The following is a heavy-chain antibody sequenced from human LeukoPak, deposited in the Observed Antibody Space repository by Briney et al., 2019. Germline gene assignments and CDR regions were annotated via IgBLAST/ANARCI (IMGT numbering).Heavy chain of an antibody. D-gene: IGHD2-2*01. V-gene: IGHV3-23*01. CDR1: GFTFSIYA. Sequence: PGESLGLSCAASGFTFSIYAMSWVRQAPGKGLEWVSSISGSGTNTYYADSVKGRFTISRDTSRNTLYLQMSSLRAEDTAIYYCAKTYCSTTRCLSWGNDYWGQGTLVTVSS. J-gene: IGHJ4*02. CDR3: AKTYCSTTRCLSWGNDY. CDR2: ISGSGTNT.